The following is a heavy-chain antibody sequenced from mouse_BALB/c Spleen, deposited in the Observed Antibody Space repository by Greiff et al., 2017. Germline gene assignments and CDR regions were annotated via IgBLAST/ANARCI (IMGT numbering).Heavy chain of an antibody. CDR2: IWGDGST. CDR3: AREYRYDAMDY. CDR1: GFSLTGYG. Sequence: VQLKESGPGLVAPSQSLSITCTVSGFSLTGYGVNWVRQPPGKGLEWLGMIWGDGSTDYNSALKSRLSISKDNSKSQVFLKMNSLQTDDTARYYCAREYRYDAMDYWGQGTSVTVSS. D-gene: IGHD2-14*01. V-gene: IGHV2-6-7*01. J-gene: IGHJ4*01.